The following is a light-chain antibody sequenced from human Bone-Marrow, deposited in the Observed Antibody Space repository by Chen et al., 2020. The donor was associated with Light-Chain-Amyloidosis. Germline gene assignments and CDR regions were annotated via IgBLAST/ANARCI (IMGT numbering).Light chain of an antibody. Sequence: QSALTQPASVSGSPGQSFTISCPGTSSDVGGDNHVSWYQQHPDKAPKLMIYEVTNRPSCVPDRFSGSKSDNTASLTISGLQTEDEADYFCSSYTITNTLVFGSGTRVTVL. J-gene: IGLJ1*01. CDR2: EVT. V-gene: IGLV2-14*01. CDR1: SSDVGGDNH. CDR3: SSYTITNTLV.